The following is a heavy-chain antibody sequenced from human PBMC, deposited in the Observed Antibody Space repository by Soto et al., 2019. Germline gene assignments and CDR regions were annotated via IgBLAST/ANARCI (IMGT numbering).Heavy chain of an antibody. J-gene: IGHJ4*02. V-gene: IGHV1-18*01. Sequence: QVQLVQSGAEVKKPGASVKVSCKASGYTFTSHGITWVRQAPGQGLEWMGWIRAYNCNTNYAQKLQGRNTKTTDPSTSTAYMELRSLRSDDTAVYYCARGPYDGSGSYWGNWGQGTLVTVSS. D-gene: IGHD3-10*01. CDR1: GYTFTSHG. CDR3: ARGPYDGSGSYWGN. CDR2: IRAYNCNT.